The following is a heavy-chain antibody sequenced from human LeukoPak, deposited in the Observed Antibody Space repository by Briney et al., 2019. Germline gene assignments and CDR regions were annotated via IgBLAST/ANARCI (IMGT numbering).Heavy chain of an antibody. CDR1: GFTFISYS. D-gene: IGHD5-24*01. Sequence: GGSLRLSCAASGFTFISYSMTWVRQAPGKGLEWVSSISSRSTYIYYADSLKSRFTISRDYAKNLLYIQMNSLRAEDTAVYYCARNIEGYKLYNFDSWGQGTLVTVSS. V-gene: IGHV3-21*01. J-gene: IGHJ4*02. CDR2: ISSRSTYI. CDR3: ARNIEGYKLYNFDS.